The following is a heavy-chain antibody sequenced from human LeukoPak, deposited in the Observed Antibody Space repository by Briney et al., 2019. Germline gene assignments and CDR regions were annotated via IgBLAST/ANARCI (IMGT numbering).Heavy chain of an antibody. Sequence: GASVKVSCKASGGTFSSYAISWVRQAPGQGLEWMGGIIPIFGTANYAQKFQGRVTITADESTSTAYMELSSLRSEDTAVYYCARVVQAFKRAFTGNWFDPWGRGTLVTVSS. D-gene: IGHD3-10*01. CDR1: GGTFSSYA. CDR2: IIPIFGTA. CDR3: ARVVQAFKRAFTGNWFDP. J-gene: IGHJ5*02. V-gene: IGHV1-69*13.